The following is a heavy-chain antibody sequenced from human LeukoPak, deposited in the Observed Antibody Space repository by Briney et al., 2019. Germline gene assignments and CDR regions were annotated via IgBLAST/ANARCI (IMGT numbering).Heavy chain of an antibody. V-gene: IGHV4-39*01. J-gene: IGHJ3*02. CDR1: GGSISSSTYY. CDR3: ARRGFYYYDSSGYHDAFDI. CDR2: IYYRGST. Sequence: SETLSLTCTVSGGSISSSTYYWGWIRQPPGKGLEWIGNIYYRGSTYYNPSLKSPLTTSVATSKTQFSLKLSSVTAADTAVYYCARRGFYYYDSSGYHDAFDIWGQGTMVTVSS. D-gene: IGHD3-22*01.